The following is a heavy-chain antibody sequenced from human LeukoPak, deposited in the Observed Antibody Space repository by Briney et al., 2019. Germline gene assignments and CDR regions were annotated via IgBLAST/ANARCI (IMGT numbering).Heavy chain of an antibody. CDR3: VRDSSGYGLHDY. V-gene: IGHV4-31*03. CDR2: ISYSGST. Sequence: SETLSLTCTVSGGSISSGGYYWSWIRQHPGRGLEWIGYISYSGSTHYSPSLRSRVTISVDTSKTQFSLRLTSVTAADAAVYYCVRDSSGYGLHDYWGQGTLVTVSS. D-gene: IGHD5-12*01. J-gene: IGHJ4*02. CDR1: GGSISSGGYY.